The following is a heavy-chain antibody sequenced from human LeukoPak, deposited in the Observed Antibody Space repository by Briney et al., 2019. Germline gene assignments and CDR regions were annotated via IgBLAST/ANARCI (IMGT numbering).Heavy chain of an antibody. J-gene: IGHJ4*02. CDR1: GGSIRYYY. Sequence: SSETLSLTCTVSGGSIRYYYWSWIRQSPGKGLEWIGYIYYNGSTNYNPSLKSRVTISVDKSKNQFSLKMSSVTAADPAVYYCARKGGLFDYWGEGRLVTVS. D-gene: IGHD2-15*01. CDR3: ARKGGLFDY. CDR2: IYYNGST. V-gene: IGHV4-59*01.